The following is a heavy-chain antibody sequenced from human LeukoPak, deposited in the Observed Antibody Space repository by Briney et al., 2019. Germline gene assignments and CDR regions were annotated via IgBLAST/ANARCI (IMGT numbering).Heavy chain of an antibody. CDR1: GFTFSSYA. Sequence: GGSLRLSCAASGFTFSSYAMSWVRQAPGKGLEWVSAISGSGGSTYYADSVKGRFTISRDNSKNTLYLQMNSLRAEDTVVYYCAKAATFGLLYHSFDYWGQGTLVTVSS. J-gene: IGHJ4*02. CDR3: AKAATFGLLYHSFDY. D-gene: IGHD3-16*01. V-gene: IGHV3-23*01. CDR2: ISGSGGST.